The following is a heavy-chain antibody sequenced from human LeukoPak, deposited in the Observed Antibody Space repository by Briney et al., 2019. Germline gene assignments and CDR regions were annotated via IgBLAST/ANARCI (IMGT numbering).Heavy chain of an antibody. CDR1: GFTFSSYG. CDR2: IRYDGSNK. J-gene: IGHJ4*02. Sequence: GGTLRLSCAASGFTFSSYGMHWVRHAPAKGLEWVAFIRYDGSNKYYADSVKGRFTISRDNSKNTLYLQMNSLRAEDTAVYYCAKDSSSWYYFDYWGQGTLVTVSS. D-gene: IGHD6-13*01. CDR3: AKDSSSWYYFDY. V-gene: IGHV3-30*02.